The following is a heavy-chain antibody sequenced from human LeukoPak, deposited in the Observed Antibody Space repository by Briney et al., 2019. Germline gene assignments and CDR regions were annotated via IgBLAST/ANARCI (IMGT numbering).Heavy chain of an antibody. V-gene: IGHV3-7*01. CDR1: GFTFSSWG. CDR2: VKQDGREN. J-gene: IGHJ3*02. CDR3: ARAAPDYYGAGSYGGGRGAFDN. Sequence: GSLRLFCAASGFTFSSWGRSWVRQGPGKGLERVANVKQDGRENYYVDSVEGRFTISRDNAKNSLYLQMNRLRAEDTAVSYCARAAPDYYGAGSYGGGRGAFDNWGQGTMVTVTS. D-gene: IGHD3-10*01.